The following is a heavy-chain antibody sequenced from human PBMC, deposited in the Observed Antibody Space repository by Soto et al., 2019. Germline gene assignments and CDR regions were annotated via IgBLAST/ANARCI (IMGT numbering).Heavy chain of an antibody. Sequence: PSETLSLTCTVSCGSISSGDYYWSWIRQPPGKGLEWIGYIYYSGSTYYNPSLKSRVTISVDTSKNQFSLKLSSVTAADTAVYYCARESMVTPNWFDPWGQGTQVTVSS. J-gene: IGHJ5*02. D-gene: IGHD5-18*01. CDR3: ARESMVTPNWFDP. CDR2: IYYSGST. CDR1: CGSISSGDYY. V-gene: IGHV4-30-4*01.